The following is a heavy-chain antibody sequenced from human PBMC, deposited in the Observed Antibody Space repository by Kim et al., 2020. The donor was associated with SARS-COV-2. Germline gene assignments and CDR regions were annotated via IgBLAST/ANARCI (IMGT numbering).Heavy chain of an antibody. V-gene: IGHV1-18*01. CDR2: ISAYNGNT. CDR3: ARDRACGGDCYPDAFDI. D-gene: IGHD2-21*02. Sequence: ASVKVSCKASGYTFTNYGISWVRQAPGQGLEWMGWISAYNGNTNYAQNLQGRVTMTTDTSTSTVYMELRSLRSDDTAVYYCARDRACGGDCYPDAFDIWGQGTMVTVSS. CDR1: GYTFTNYG. J-gene: IGHJ3*02.